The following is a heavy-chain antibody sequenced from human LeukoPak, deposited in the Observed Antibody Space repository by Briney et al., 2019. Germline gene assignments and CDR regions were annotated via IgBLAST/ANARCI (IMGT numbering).Heavy chain of an antibody. J-gene: IGHJ4*02. D-gene: IGHD6-6*01. CDR2: IKQDGSEK. CDR3: ARLKQYSSSSGRTAAYYFDY. V-gene: IGHV3-7*01. Sequence: GGSLRLSCAASGFTFSSYWMSWVRQAPGKGLEWVANIKQDGSEKYYVDSVKGRFTISRDNAKNSLYLQMNSLRAEDTAVYYCARLKQYSSSSGRTAAYYFDYWGQGTLVTVSS. CDR1: GFTFSSYW.